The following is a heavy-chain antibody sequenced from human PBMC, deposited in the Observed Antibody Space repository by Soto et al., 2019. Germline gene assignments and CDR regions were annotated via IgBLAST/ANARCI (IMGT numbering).Heavy chain of an antibody. CDR3: ARRYGGNFDY. J-gene: IGHJ4*02. CDR1: GVSISSGDYS. V-gene: IGHV4-61*08. D-gene: IGHD1-26*01. Sequence: PSDTLSLTCAVSGVSISSGDYSWSWIRQPPGKGLEWIGYIYYSGSTNYNPSLKSRVTISVDTSKNQFSLKLSSVTAADTAVYYCARRYGGNFDYWGQGTLVTVSS. CDR2: IYYSGST.